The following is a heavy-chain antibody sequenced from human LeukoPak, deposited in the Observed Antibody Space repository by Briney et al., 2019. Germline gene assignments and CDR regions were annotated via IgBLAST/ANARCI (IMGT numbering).Heavy chain of an antibody. CDR1: GGSIRSYY. V-gene: IGHV4-59*12. Sequence: PSETLSRTCTVSGGSIRSYYWNWIRQPPGKGLEWIGYIYYSGNTNYNPSLKSRVTISVDTSKNQFSLKLSSVTAADTAVYYCARAALEGDYSDYWGQGTLVTVSS. CDR2: IYYSGNT. D-gene: IGHD4-11*01. CDR3: ARAALEGDYSDY. J-gene: IGHJ4*02.